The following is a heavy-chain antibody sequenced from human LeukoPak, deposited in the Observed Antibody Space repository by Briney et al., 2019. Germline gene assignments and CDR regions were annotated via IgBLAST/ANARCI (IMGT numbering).Heavy chain of an antibody. J-gene: IGHJ4*02. Sequence: ASVKVSCQVSGYTFTTSYIHWVRQAPGQGLEWMGWIRAYNGNTNYAQKFQGRVTMTTDTSTSTAYMELRSLRSDDTAVYYCARGGTYSRGLLVYWGQGTLVTVSS. CDR3: ARGGTYSRGLLVY. CDR1: GYTFTTSY. V-gene: IGHV1-18*04. CDR2: IRAYNGNT. D-gene: IGHD1-26*01.